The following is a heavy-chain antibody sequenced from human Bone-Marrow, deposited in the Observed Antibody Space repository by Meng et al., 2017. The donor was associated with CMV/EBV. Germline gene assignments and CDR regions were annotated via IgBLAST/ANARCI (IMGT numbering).Heavy chain of an antibody. V-gene: IGHV3-21*01. CDR3: ARGQRAVRGVDAFDI. D-gene: IGHD3-10*01. CDR2: ISSSSSYI. CDR1: GFTFSSYS. Sequence: GESLKISCAASGFTFSSYSMNWVRQAPGKGLEWVSSISSSSSYIYYAGSVKGRFTISRDNAKNSLYLQMNSLRAEDTAVYYCARGQRAVRGVDAFDIWGQGTRVTGSS. J-gene: IGHJ3*02.